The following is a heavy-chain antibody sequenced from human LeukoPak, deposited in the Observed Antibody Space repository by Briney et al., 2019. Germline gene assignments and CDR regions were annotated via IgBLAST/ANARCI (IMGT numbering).Heavy chain of an antibody. CDR3: ARDFGLRCSGGTCYSVYYYGMDV. CDR2: IKQGGSEK. Sequence: GGSLRLSCSASGFSFSNHAMYWVRQAPGKGLEWVANIKQGGSEKYYVDSVKGRFTISRDNAKNSLYLQMNSRRAEDTAVYYCARDFGLRCSGGTCYSVYYYGMDVWGKGTTVTVSS. V-gene: IGHV3-7*03. D-gene: IGHD2-15*01. CDR1: GFSFSNHA. J-gene: IGHJ6*04.